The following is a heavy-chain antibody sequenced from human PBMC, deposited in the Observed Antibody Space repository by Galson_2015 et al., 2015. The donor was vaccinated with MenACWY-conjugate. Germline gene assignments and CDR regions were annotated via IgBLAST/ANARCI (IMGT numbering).Heavy chain of an antibody. J-gene: IGHJ6*03. CDR3: ARVGTWIHQYFYYMDV. Sequence: SLRLSCAASGFTFRSYNMHWVRQAPGKGLQWVSSISSYSTYIYYEDSVKGRFTISRDNANNSLYLEMNSLRAGDTGVYYCARVGTWIHQYFYYMDVWGKGTTVTVSS. V-gene: IGHV3-21*01. CDR1: GFTFRSYN. D-gene: IGHD5-18*01. CDR2: ISSYSTYI.